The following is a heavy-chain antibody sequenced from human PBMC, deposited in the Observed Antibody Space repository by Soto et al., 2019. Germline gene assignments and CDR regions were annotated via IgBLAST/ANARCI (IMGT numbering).Heavy chain of an antibody. CDR3: AKSPGYDILTGYRNYYYYMDV. CDR2: ISGSGGST. Sequence: GGSLRLSCAASGFTFSSYAMSWVRQAPGKGLEWVSAISGSGGSTYYADSVKGRFTISRDNSKNTLYLQMNSLRAEDTAVYYCAKSPGYDILTGYRNYYYYMDVWGKGTTVTVSS. J-gene: IGHJ6*03. V-gene: IGHV3-23*01. D-gene: IGHD3-9*01. CDR1: GFTFSSYA.